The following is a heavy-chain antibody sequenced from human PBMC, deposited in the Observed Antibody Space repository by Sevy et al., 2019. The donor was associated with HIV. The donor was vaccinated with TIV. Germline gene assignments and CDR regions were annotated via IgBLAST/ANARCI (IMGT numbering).Heavy chain of an antibody. CDR3: AREGWTKPHDY. D-gene: IGHD6-19*01. CDR1: GFTFSIYS. V-gene: IGHV3-23*01. J-gene: IGHJ4*02. Sequence: GGYLRLCCAASGFTFSIYSMSWVRQAPGKGLEWVSTFSFGCGQINYADSVKGRFTISRDNSKNTLYLQMNSLSAEDTAVYYCAREGWTKPHDYWGQGTLVTVSS. CDR2: FSFGCGQI.